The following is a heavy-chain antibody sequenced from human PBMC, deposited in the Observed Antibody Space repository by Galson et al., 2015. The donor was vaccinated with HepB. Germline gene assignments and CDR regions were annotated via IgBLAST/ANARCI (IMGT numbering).Heavy chain of an antibody. CDR3: ARPNMDHEGSYCFDY. J-gene: IGHJ4*02. V-gene: IGHV1-69*15. CDR1: GVTFSNFA. CDR2: IIPMFGVL. Sequence: SCKASGVTFSNFAISWVRQAPGQGLEWIGSIIPMFGVLHLARKFQGRVTMTADASTNTAYMELSSLRSEDTAVYFCARPNMDHEGSYCFDYWGQGTPVTVSS. D-gene: IGHD3-10*01.